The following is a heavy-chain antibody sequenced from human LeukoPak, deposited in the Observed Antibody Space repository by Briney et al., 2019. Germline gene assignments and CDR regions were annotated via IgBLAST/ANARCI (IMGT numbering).Heavy chain of an antibody. J-gene: IGHJ4*02. Sequence: ASVKVFCRASGYTFTSYYIHWLLRAPGQGLVGMVIINPSGGSTSYEPKFQGRVTMTRDTSTSTVYMELSSLRSEDTAVYYCASRGYSSFSFDYGGEGTLVTVPS. CDR3: ASRGYSSFSFDY. D-gene: IGHD5-18*01. CDR1: GYTFTSYY. CDR2: INPSGGST. V-gene: IGHV1-46*01.